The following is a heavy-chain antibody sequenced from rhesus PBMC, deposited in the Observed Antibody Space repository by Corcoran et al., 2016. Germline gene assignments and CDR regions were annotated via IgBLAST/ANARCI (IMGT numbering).Heavy chain of an antibody. CDR1: GGSISSNY. CDR3: ARENPTRGLDS. Sequence: QVQLQESGPGLVKPSETLSLTCAVSGGSISSNYWNCIRQPPGKELEWIGRNYCSSGSTGYHPPLPSRVPISTDTSKNQFSLKRSSVTAADTAVYFCARENPTRGLDSWGQGVVVTVSS. CDR2: NYCSSGST. V-gene: IGHV4-147*01. J-gene: IGHJ6*01. D-gene: IGHD2-2*01.